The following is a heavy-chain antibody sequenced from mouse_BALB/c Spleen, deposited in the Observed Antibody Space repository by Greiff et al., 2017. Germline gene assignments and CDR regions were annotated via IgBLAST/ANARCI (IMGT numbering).Heavy chain of an antibody. V-gene: IGHV1-77*01. J-gene: IGHJ4*01. CDR2: IYPGSGNT. CDR1: GYTFTDYY. D-gene: IGHD3-1*01. Sequence: VQLQESGAELARPGASVKLSCKASGYTFTDYYINWVKQRTGQGLEWIGEIYPGSGNTYYNEKFKGKATLTADKSSSTAYMQLSSLTSEDSAVYFCARGGGSGYYAMDYWGQGTSVTVSS. CDR3: ARGGGSGYYAMDY.